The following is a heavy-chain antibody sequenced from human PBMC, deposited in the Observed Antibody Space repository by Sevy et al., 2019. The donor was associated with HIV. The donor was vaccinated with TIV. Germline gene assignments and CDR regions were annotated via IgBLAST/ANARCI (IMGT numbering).Heavy chain of an antibody. V-gene: IGHV1-18*01. D-gene: IGHD2-21*02. Sequence: ASVKVSCKASGYTFTSYGISWVRQAPGQGLEWMGWISAYNGNTNYAQKLQGRVTMTTDTSTSTANMELRSLRSDDTAVYYWARDLGGYGGNSIDYWGQGTLVTVSS. J-gene: IGHJ4*02. CDR3: ARDLGGYGGNSIDY. CDR1: GYTFTSYG. CDR2: ISAYNGNT.